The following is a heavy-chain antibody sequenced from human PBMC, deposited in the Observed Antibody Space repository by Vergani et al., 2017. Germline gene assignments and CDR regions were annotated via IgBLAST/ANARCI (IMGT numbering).Heavy chain of an antibody. J-gene: IGHJ4*02. D-gene: IGHD3-3*01. Sequence: EVQLLESGGGLVQPGGSLRLSCAASGVTFSSYAMSWVRQAPGKGLEWVSAISGSGGRPYYADSVKGRFTISRDNSKNTLYLQMNSLRAEDTAVYYCAKAPRFLEWSRTIYFDYRGQGTLVTVSS. CDR3: AKAPRFLEWSRTIYFDY. CDR2: ISGSGGRP. V-gene: IGHV3-23*01. CDR1: GVTFSSYA.